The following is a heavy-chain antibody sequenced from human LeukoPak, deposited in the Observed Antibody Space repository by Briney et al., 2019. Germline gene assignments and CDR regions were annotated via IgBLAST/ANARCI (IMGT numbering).Heavy chain of an antibody. CDR2: VSGSGAFT. J-gene: IGHJ4*02. D-gene: IGHD3-10*01. CDR1: GFTFSSYA. V-gene: IGHV3-23*01. Sequence: GGSLRLSCAASGFTFSSYAMSWVRQAPGKGLEWVSAVSGSGAFTYYADSVKGRFTVSRDNSKSTLYLQMNSLRAEDTAVYYCAKFDSGSRDYWGQGTLVTVSS. CDR3: AKFDSGSRDY.